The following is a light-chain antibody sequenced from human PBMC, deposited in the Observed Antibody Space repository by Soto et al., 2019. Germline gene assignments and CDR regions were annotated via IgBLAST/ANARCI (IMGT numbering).Light chain of an antibody. V-gene: IGKV1-5*03. CDR3: QQYSSDSNT. J-gene: IGKJ2*01. Sequence: DIQMTQSPSTLSASVGDRVTITCRASQDINIWLAWYQQKPGKAPKLLIYKASTLDRGVPSRFIGSGSGTDFTLAISSLQPDDFATYYCQQYSSDSNTFGQGTRLDIK. CDR1: QDINIW. CDR2: KAS.